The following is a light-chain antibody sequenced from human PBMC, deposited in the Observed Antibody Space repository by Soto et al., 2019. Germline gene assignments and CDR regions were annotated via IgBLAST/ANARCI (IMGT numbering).Light chain of an antibody. Sequence: DIQMTQSPSTLSASVGDRVTITCRASQSISSWLAWYQQKPGKAPKPLIYDASSLESGVPTKFSGSGSGTGFTLTISNLQPDDFASYYFQQYNSYSYTFGQGTKLEIK. CDR1: QSISSW. CDR2: DAS. V-gene: IGKV1-5*01. CDR3: QQYNSYSYT. J-gene: IGKJ2*01.